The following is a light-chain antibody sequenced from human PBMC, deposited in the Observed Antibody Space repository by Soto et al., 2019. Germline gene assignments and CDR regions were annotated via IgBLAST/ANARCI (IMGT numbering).Light chain of an antibody. CDR3: AAWDDNLNGWV. CDR1: SSNIGSNA. V-gene: IGLV1-44*01. CDR2: SNN. J-gene: IGLJ3*02. Sequence: QSVLTQPPSASGTPGQRVTISCSGSSSNIGSNAVNWYQQVPRTAPKLLIYSNNQRPSGVPDRFSGSKSGTSASLAISGLQSEDEGDYYCAAWDDNLNGWVFGGGTQLTVL.